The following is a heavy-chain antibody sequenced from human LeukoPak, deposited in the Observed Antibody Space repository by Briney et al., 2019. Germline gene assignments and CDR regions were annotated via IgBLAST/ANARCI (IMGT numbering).Heavy chain of an antibody. Sequence: SGPTLVKPTQTLTLTCTFSGFSLSTSGVGVGWIRQPPGKALEWLALIYWNDDKRYSPSLKSRLTITKDTSKNQVVLTMTNMDPVDTATYYCAHTRWSGPVFDYWGQGSLVTVSS. CDR3: AHTRWSGPVFDY. V-gene: IGHV2-5*01. J-gene: IGHJ4*02. CDR2: IYWNDDK. D-gene: IGHD3-3*01. CDR1: GFSLSTSGVG.